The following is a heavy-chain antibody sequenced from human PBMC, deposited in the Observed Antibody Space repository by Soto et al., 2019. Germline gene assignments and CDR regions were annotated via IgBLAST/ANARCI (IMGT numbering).Heavy chain of an antibody. V-gene: IGHV3-49*03. CDR3: TRDFLQQRSPGGCHP. CDR2: IRSKAYGGTT. J-gene: IGHJ5*02. D-gene: IGHD6-13*01. CDR1: GFTVGVYA. Sequence: LRLSCTASGFTVGVYAVSWFRQAPGTGLEWVGFIRSKAYGGTTEYAASVKGRFTISRDDSKSIAYLQMNSLKTEDTAVYYCTRDFLQQRSPGGCHPWSQGTLVTVSS.